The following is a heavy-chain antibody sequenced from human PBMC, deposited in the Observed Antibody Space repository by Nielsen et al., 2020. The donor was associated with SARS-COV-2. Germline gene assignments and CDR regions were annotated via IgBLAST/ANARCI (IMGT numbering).Heavy chain of an antibody. J-gene: IGHJ2*01. CDR1: GFLVSTKY. CDR3: ARDPTTGTHWYFDL. V-gene: IGHV3-53*01. CDR2: FYSGGTT. Sequence: GESLKISCAASGFLVSTKYMNWVRQAPGKGLEWVSVFYSGGTTLYADSVKGRFIISRDNAKNSLYLQMNSLRAEDTAVYYCARDPTTGTHWYFDLWGRGTLVTVSS. D-gene: IGHD1-1*01.